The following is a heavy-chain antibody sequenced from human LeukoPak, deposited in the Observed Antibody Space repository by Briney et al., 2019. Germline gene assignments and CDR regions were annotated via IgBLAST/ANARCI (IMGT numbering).Heavy chain of an antibody. V-gene: IGHV5-51*01. CDR3: ARLASPRDWFAP. J-gene: IGHJ5*02. Sequence: HGESLKISCKASGYSFTSNWIAWVRQMPGTGTEWMGIIYPGDSTTRYSPSFQGQVTISADNSISTAYLQWSSLKASDTAIYYCARLASPRDWFAPWGQGTLVSVSS. D-gene: IGHD2-2*01. CDR1: GYSFTSNW. CDR2: IYPGDSTT.